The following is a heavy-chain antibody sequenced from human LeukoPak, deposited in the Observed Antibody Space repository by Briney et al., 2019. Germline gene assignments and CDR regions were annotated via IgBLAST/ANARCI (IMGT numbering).Heavy chain of an antibody. CDR3: AMGSSGWYLRNAFDI. D-gene: IGHD6-19*01. Sequence: GGSLRLSCAASGFTFDDYAMHWVRQAPGKGLEWVSGISWNSGSIGYADSVKGRFTISRDNAKNSLYLQMNSLRVEDTALYYCAMGSSGWYLRNAFDIWGQGTMVTVSS. V-gene: IGHV3-9*01. CDR2: ISWNSGSI. J-gene: IGHJ3*02. CDR1: GFTFDDYA.